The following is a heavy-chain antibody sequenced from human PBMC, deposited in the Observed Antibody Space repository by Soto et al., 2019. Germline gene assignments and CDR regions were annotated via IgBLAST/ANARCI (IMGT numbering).Heavy chain of an antibody. V-gene: IGHV1-2*02. CDR1: GYTFTGYY. CDR2: INPNSGGT. CDR3: ARDPYSSSWKRYYFDY. D-gene: IGHD6-13*01. J-gene: IGHJ4*02. Sequence: GASVKVSCKASGYTFTGYYMHWVRQAPGQGLEWMGWINPNSGGTNYAQKFQGRVTMTRDTSISTAYMELSRLRSDDTAVYYCARDPYSSSWKRYYFDYWGQGTLVTVSS.